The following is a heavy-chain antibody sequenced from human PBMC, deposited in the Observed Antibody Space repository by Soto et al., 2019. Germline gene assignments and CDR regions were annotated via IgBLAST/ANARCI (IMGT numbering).Heavy chain of an antibody. CDR1: GYTFTSYG. J-gene: IGHJ6*02. CDR3: ARDRYYDSSNYYGMDV. D-gene: IGHD3-22*01. CDR2: ISAYNGNT. V-gene: IGHV1-18*01. Sequence: ASVKVSCKASGYTFTSYGISWVRQAPGQGLEWMGWISAYNGNTNYAQKLQGRVTMTTDTSTSTAYMELRSLRSDDTAVYYCARDRYYDSSNYYGMDVWGQGTTVTVSS.